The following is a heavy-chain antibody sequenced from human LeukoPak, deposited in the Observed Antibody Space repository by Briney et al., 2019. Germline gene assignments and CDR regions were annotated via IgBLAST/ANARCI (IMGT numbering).Heavy chain of an antibody. V-gene: IGHV3-23*01. CDR2: ISASGGST. D-gene: IGHD3-22*01. CDR3: AKENYYYDSSGP. J-gene: IGHJ4*02. Sequence: PGGSLRLSCAASGFTLSSYAMSWVRQAPGKGLEWVSSISASGGSTNYADSVKGRFTISRDNSKNTLYLQMNSLRAEDTAVYYCAKENYYYDSSGPWGQGTLATVSS. CDR1: GFTLSSYA.